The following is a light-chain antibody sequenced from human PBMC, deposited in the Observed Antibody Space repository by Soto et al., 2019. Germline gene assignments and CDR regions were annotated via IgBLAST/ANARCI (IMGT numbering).Light chain of an antibody. CDR2: DAS. J-gene: IGKJ3*01. V-gene: IGKV3-11*01. CDR3: QQRSNWPS. Sequence: IVVTQSPVTLSSSPGERATLSCRASESVSNYLAWYQQKPCQSPRLLIYDASTRATGTPARFSGSGSGTDFALTISSLEPDDFAVYYCQQRSNWPSFGPGTKVDIK. CDR1: ESVSNY.